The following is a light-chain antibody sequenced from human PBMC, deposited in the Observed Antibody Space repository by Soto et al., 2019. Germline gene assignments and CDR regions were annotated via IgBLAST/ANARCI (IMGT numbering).Light chain of an antibody. CDR2: DAS. Sequence: EIVLTQSPATLSLSPGERATLSCRASQSVSSYLAWYQQKPGQAPRLLIYDASNRATGIPTRFSGSGSGTDFTFIISSLEPEDFAVYYCQQRSNWPITFGQGTRLEIK. CDR3: QQRSNWPIT. CDR1: QSVSSY. V-gene: IGKV3-11*01. J-gene: IGKJ5*01.